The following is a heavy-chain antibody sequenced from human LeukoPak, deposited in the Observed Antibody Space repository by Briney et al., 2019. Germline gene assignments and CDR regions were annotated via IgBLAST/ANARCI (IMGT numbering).Heavy chain of an antibody. V-gene: IGHV3-23*01. CDR3: ANCGTFSYYYYYYMDV. CDR1: GFTFSSYA. D-gene: IGHD2-21*01. J-gene: IGHJ6*03. CDR2: ISGSGGST. Sequence: GGSLRLSCAASGFTFSSYAMSWVRQAPGKGLEWVSAISGSGGSTYYADSVKGWFTISRDNSKNTLYLQMNSLRAEDTAVYYCANCGTFSYYYYYYMDVWGKGTTVTVSS.